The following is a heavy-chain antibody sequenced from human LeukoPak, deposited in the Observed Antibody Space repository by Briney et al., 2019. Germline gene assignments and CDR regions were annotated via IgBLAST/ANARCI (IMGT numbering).Heavy chain of an antibody. Sequence: GGSLRLSCAASGFTFDDYTMHWVRQAPGKGLEWVSLITWDGAGTHYTDSVKGRFTISRDNNKKSLYLEMKSLRPEDTAVYYCTKEMARSGDKAFDRGGPGTMVTVSS. D-gene: IGHD1-26*01. CDR3: TKEMARSGDKAFDR. CDR1: GFTFDDYT. J-gene: IGHJ3*02. V-gene: IGHV3-43*01. CDR2: ITWDGAGT.